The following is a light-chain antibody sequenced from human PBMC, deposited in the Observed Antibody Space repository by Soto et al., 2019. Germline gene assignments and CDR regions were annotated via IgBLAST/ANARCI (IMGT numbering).Light chain of an antibody. CDR3: QQSYSTPPLT. CDR2: AAS. CDR1: QSISSY. Sequence: DIQMTQSPSSLFASVGDRVTITCRASQSISSYLNWYQQKPGKAPKLLIYAASSLQSGVPSRFSGSESGTDFTLTISSLQPEDFATYYCQQSYSTPPLTFGGGTKVEIK. J-gene: IGKJ4*01. V-gene: IGKV1-39*01.